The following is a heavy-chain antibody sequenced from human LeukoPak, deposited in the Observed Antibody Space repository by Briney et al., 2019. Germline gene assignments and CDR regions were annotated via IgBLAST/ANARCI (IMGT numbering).Heavy chain of an antibody. CDR2: IYYSGST. J-gene: IGHJ3*02. CDR1: GGSISSHY. CDR3: AGASDYGGNSQAFDI. V-gene: IGHV4-59*11. Sequence: SETLSLTCTVSGGSISSHYWSWIRQPPGKGLEWIGYIYYSGSTNYNPSLKSRVTISVDTSKNQFSLKLSSVTAADTAVYYCAGASDYGGNSQAFDIWGQGTMVTVSS. D-gene: IGHD4-23*01.